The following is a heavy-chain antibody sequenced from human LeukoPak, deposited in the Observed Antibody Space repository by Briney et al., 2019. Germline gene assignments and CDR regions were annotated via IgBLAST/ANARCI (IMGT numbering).Heavy chain of an antibody. CDR1: GFTFSSYA. CDR2: ISYDGSNK. CDR3: ARDMYSSGWYACVGY. V-gene: IGHV3-30-3*01. J-gene: IGHJ4*02. Sequence: GGSLRLSCAASGFTFSSYAMHWVRQAPGKGLEWVAVISYDGSNKYYADSVKGRFTISRDNSKNTLYLQMNSLRAEDTAVYYCARDMYSSGWYACVGYWGQGTLVTVSS. D-gene: IGHD6-19*01.